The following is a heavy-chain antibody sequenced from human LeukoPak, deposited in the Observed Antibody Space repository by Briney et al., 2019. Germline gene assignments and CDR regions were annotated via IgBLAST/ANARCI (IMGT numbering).Heavy chain of an antibody. CDR1: GYTFINYA. Sequence: GASVKVSCKASGYTFINYAMNWVRQAPGQGLEWMGWINTNTGNPTYAQGFTGRFVFSLDTSVSTTYLQISSLKAEDTAVYYCARRVEGHAFDIWGQGTMVTVSS. V-gene: IGHV7-4-1*02. CDR3: ARRVEGHAFDI. CDR2: INTNTGNP. J-gene: IGHJ3*02. D-gene: IGHD3-3*01.